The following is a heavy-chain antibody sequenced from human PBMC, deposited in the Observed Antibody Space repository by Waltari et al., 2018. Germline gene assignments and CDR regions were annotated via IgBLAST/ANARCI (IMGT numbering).Heavy chain of an antibody. CDR1: GSTFSNYC. CDR2: INPYNGDT. J-gene: IGHJ4*02. V-gene: IGHV1-18*01. Sequence: PLVQSGAEVKKPGASVKVSCKPSGSTFSNYCITWVRKPPGQGLEWMGWINPYNGDTKYEQNLQGRVTMTTDTSTTTAYMEIRTLRSDDTAIYYCARDDVNRSNFGGFWGQGTLVTVSS. D-gene: IGHD3-16*01. CDR3: ARDDVNRSNFGGF.